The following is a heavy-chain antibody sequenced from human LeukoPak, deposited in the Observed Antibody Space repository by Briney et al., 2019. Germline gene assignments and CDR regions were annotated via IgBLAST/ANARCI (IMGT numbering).Heavy chain of an antibody. J-gene: IGHJ6*03. D-gene: IGHD3-10*01. V-gene: IGHV4-34*01. CDR2: INHSGST. CDR1: GGSFSGYY. CDR3: ANRNRITMVRGGKDYYMDV. Sequence: ASETLSLTCAVYGGSFSGYYWSWIRQPPGKGLEWIGEINHSGSTNYNPSLKSRVTISVDTSKNQFSLKLSSVTAADTAVYYCANRNRITMVRGGKDYYMDVWGKGTTVTVSS.